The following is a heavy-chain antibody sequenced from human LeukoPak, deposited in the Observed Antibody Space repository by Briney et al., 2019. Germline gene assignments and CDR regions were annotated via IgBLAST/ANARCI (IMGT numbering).Heavy chain of an antibody. Sequence: GGSLRLSCAASGFTFSSYAMSWVRQAPGKGLEWASAISGSGGSTYYADSVKGRFTISRDNSKNTLYLQMNSLRAEDTAVYYCARDRRNRITMIVVAKGDAFDIWGQGTMVTVSS. V-gene: IGHV3-23*01. D-gene: IGHD3-22*01. CDR3: ARDRRNRITMIVVAKGDAFDI. CDR2: ISGSGGST. J-gene: IGHJ3*02. CDR1: GFTFSSYA.